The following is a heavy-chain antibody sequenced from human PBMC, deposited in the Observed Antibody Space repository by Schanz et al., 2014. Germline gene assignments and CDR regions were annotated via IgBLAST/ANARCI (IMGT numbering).Heavy chain of an antibody. CDR2: ISGSGGSA. J-gene: IGHJ4*02. CDR1: GLTFSNFA. CDR3: AKHRHYADNNGYPGIDY. V-gene: IGHV3-23*04. Sequence: EVQVVESGGGLVQPGGSLRLSCAASGLTFSNFAMNWVRQAPGKGLEWVSAISGSGGSAYYAVSVRGRFTISRDNSMNTLYLQMNSLRAEDTAVYYCAKHRHYADNNGYPGIDYWGQGTLVTVS. D-gene: IGHD3-16*01.